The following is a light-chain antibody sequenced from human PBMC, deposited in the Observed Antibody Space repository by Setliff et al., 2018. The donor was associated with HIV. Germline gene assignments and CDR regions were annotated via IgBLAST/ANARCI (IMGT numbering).Light chain of an antibody. V-gene: IGLV3-21*04. J-gene: IGLJ1*01. CDR1: NIGSKS. CDR2: YDS. Sequence: SSELTQPPSVSVAPGKTARITCGGNNIGSKSVHWHQQKPGQAPVLVIYYDSDRPSGIPERFSGSNSGNTATLTISRVEAGDEADYYCQVWDSSSDHYGFGTGTKVTVL. CDR3: QVWDSSSDHYG.